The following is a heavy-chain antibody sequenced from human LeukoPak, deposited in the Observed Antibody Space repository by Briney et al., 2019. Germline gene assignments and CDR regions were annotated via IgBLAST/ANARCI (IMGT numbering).Heavy chain of an antibody. V-gene: IGHV1-2*06. CDR2: INPKTGAA. J-gene: IGHJ4*02. CDR1: GYTFTDNY. CDR3: ARDGSGIAY. D-gene: IGHD6-25*01. Sequence: ASVKVSCKASGYTFTDNYIYWVRQAPGQGLEWMGRINPKTGAANSAQKFQGRVTMTRDTSISTAYMELSRLKSDGTAVYYCARDGSGIAYWGQETLVTVSS.